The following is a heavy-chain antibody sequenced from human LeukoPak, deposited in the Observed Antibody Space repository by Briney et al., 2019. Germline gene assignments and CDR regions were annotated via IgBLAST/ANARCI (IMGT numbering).Heavy chain of an antibody. J-gene: IGHJ4*02. CDR1: GGSVRGYY. CDR2: VYYSGST. CDR3: ARDPVAAPGTAFDY. V-gene: IGHV4-59*02. Sequence: SETLSLTCVVSGGSVRGYYWGWIRQPPGRGLEWIGYVYYSGSTNYNPSFKSRITISVDTSRNQFSLQLSSVTAAGTAVYYCARDPVAAPGTAFDYWGQGTLVTVSA. D-gene: IGHD6-13*01.